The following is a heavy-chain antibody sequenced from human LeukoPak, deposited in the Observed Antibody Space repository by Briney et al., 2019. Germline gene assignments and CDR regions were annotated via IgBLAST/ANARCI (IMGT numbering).Heavy chain of an antibody. CDR2: ISSSSSYI. CDR1: GFTFSSYS. D-gene: IGHD6-13*01. CDR3: ARVRDHSSSWPRRGVFDY. V-gene: IGHV3-21*01. J-gene: IGHJ4*02. Sequence: PGGSLRLSCAASGFTFSSYSMNWVRQAPGKGLEWVSSISSSSSYIYYADSVKGRFTISRDNAKNSLYLQMNSLRAEDTAVYYCARVRDHSSSWPRRGVFDYWGQGTLVTVSS.